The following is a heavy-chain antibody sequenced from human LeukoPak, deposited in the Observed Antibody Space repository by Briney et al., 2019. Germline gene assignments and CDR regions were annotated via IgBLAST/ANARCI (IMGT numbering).Heavy chain of an antibody. J-gene: IGHJ3*02. Sequence: GRSLRLSCAASGFTFDDYAMHWVRQAPGKGLEWVSGISWNSGSIGYADSVKGRFTISRDNAKNSLYLQMNSLRAEDTAVYYCARGAIGYSGTGAFDIWGQGTMVTVSS. CDR3: ARGAIGYSGTGAFDI. D-gene: IGHD5-12*01. V-gene: IGHV3-9*01. CDR2: ISWNSGSI. CDR1: GFTFDDYA.